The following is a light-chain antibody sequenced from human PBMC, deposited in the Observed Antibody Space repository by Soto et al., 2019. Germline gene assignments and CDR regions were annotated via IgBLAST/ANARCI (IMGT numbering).Light chain of an antibody. V-gene: IGLV2-8*01. J-gene: IGLJ2*01. Sequence: QSALTQPPSASGSPGQSFTISCTGTSNDVGVYNFISWYQQHPGKAPKLMIYEVNKRPSGVPDLFSGYKSGNTASLTVSGLQAEDEADYYCSSYGGSNNLLFGGGTKLTVL. CDR2: EVN. CDR3: SSYGGSNNLL. CDR1: SNDVGVYNF.